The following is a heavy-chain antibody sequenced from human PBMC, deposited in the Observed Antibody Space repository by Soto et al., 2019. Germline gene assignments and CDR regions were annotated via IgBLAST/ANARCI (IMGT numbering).Heavy chain of an antibody. Sequence: GGSLRLSCAASGFTFSSYGMHWVRQAPGKGLEWVAVISYDGSNKYYADSVKGRFTISRDNSKNTLYLQMNSLRAEDTAVYYCAKDMVAATSYYYGMDVWGQGTTVTV. CDR3: AKDMVAATSYYYGMDV. D-gene: IGHD2-15*01. J-gene: IGHJ6*02. CDR1: GFTFSSYG. V-gene: IGHV3-30*18. CDR2: ISYDGSNK.